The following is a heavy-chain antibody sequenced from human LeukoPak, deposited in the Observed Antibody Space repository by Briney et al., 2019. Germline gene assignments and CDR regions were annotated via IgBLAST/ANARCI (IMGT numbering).Heavy chain of an antibody. CDR1: GGSFSGYY. Sequence: PSETLSLTCAVYGGSFSGYYWSWIRQPPGKGLEWIGEINHSGSTNYNPSLKSRVTISVDTSKNQFSLKLSSVTAADTAVYYCARGSGAAAAHFDYWGQGTLVTVSS. D-gene: IGHD6-13*01. CDR2: INHSGST. V-gene: IGHV4-34*01. CDR3: ARGSGAAAAHFDY. J-gene: IGHJ4*02.